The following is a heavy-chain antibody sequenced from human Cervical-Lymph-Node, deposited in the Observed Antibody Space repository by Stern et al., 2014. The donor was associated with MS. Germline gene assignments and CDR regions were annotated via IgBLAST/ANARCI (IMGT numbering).Heavy chain of an antibody. Sequence: EVQLVESGGGLVTPGGSLRLSCAASGFTFSSYSMNWVRQAPGKGLEWVSSISSGSTYINYADSVKGRFTVSRDNAKNSLYLQMSSLRAEDTAVYYCARELDPLDYWGHGTLVTVSS. CDR3: ARELDPLDY. CDR1: GFTFSSYS. J-gene: IGHJ4*01. CDR2: ISSGSTYI. V-gene: IGHV3-21*01.